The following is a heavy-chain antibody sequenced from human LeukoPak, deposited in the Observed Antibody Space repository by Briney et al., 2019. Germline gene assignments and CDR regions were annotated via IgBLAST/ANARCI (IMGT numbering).Heavy chain of an antibody. D-gene: IGHD3-9*01. V-gene: IGHV3-23*01. J-gene: IGHJ3*02. CDR3: ARSYYDILTGQPSNAFDI. CDR2: ISGSGGST. Sequence: GGSLRLSCAASGFTFSSYAMSWVRQAPGKGLEWVSAISGSGGSTYYADSVRGRFTISRDNSKNTLYLQMNSLRAEDTAVYYCARSYYDILTGQPSNAFDIWGQGTMVTASS. CDR1: GFTFSSYA.